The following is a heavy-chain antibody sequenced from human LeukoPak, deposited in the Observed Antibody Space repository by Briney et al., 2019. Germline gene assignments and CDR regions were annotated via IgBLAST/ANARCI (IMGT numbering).Heavy chain of an antibody. J-gene: IGHJ4*02. Sequence: SQTLSLTCTVSGGSISSGDYYWSWIRQPPGKGVEWIGYIYYSGSTYYNPSLKSRVTIAVDTSKNQFSLKLSSVTAADTAVYYCAVTPSYSSSWYVGYWGQGTLVTVSS. CDR2: IYYSGST. CDR3: AVTPSYSSSWYVGY. D-gene: IGHD6-13*01. V-gene: IGHV4-30-4*01. CDR1: GGSISSGDYY.